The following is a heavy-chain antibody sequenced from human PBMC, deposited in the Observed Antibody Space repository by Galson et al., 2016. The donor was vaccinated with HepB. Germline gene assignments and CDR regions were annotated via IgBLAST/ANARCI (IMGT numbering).Heavy chain of an antibody. V-gene: IGHV4-34*01. D-gene: IGHD1-1*01. CDR1: GGPFSGHY. J-gene: IGHJ3*02. Sequence: TLSLTCGVHGGPFSGHYWSWIRQSPGQGLEWIGEINSGGDTNYNPSLAGRVAMSVDTSENQFSLRLTSVTAADTATYYCARGRTERNWITFRAQFDIWAQGTRVT. CDR2: INSGGDT. CDR3: ARGRTERNWITFRAQFDI.